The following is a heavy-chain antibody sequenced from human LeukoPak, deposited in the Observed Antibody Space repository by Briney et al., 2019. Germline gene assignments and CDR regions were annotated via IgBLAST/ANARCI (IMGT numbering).Heavy chain of an antibody. CDR2: ISSTSSYI. V-gene: IGHV3-11*06. D-gene: IGHD4-17*01. Sequence: GGSLRLSCAASGFTFSDYYMTWVRQAPGKGLEWLTSISSTSSYIYYADSVKGRFTISRDNAKNSLYLQMNSLTAEDTAVYYCARDGDYEGDYWGQGTLVTVSS. CDR1: GFTFSDYY. J-gene: IGHJ4*02. CDR3: ARDGDYEGDY.